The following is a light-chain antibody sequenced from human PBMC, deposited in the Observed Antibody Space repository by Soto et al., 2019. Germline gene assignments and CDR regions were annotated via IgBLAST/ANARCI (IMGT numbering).Light chain of an antibody. V-gene: IGLV1-44*01. CDR2: SNN. J-gene: IGLJ2*01. CDR3: TTWDDSLIGPI. CDR1: RSNIGSNT. Sequence: QSVLTQPPSASGTPGQRVTISCSGSRSNIGSNTVNWYQQLPGPAPKLLIYSNNHRPSGVPDRFSGSKSGTSASLAISGLQSEDEADYYCTTWDDSLIGPIFGGGTKVTVL.